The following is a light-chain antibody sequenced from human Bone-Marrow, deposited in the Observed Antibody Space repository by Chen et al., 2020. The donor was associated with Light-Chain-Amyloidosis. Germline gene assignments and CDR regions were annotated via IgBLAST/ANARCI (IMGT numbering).Light chain of an antibody. CDR3: AAWDDSLSGYVV. Sequence: QSVLTQPPSASGPPGQRGTTPCSGLSSHIGSNYVYWYQQLPGTAPKLLIYRNNQRPSGVPDRFSGSKSGTSASLAISGLRSEDEADYYCAAWDDSLSGYVVFGGGTKLTVL. V-gene: IGLV1-47*01. J-gene: IGLJ2*01. CDR2: RNN. CDR1: SSHIGSNY.